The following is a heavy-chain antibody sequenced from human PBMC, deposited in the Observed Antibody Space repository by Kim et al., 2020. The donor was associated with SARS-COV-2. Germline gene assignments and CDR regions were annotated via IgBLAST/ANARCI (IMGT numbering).Heavy chain of an antibody. CDR1: GFTFSSYA. Sequence: GGSLRLSCAASGFTFSSYAMSWVRQAPGKGLEWVSVIYSGGSSTYYADSVKGRFTISRDNSKNTLYLQMNSLRAEDTAVYYCAKESNSGSYDYWGQGTLVTVSS. CDR2: IYSGGSST. D-gene: IGHD1-26*01. CDR3: AKESNSGSYDY. J-gene: IGHJ4*02. V-gene: IGHV3-23*03.